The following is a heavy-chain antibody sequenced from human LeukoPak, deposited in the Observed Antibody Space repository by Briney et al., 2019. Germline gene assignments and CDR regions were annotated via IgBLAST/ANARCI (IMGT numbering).Heavy chain of an antibody. D-gene: IGHD2-2*01. V-gene: IGHV3-73*01. CDR2: IRSKANSYAT. J-gene: IGHJ6*03. CDR1: GFTFSGSA. CDR3: TRPGGYCSSTSCYAINYYYMDV. Sequence: PGGSLRLSCAASGFTFSGSAMHWVRQASGKGLEWVGRIRSKANSYATAYAASVKGRFTIPRDDSKNTAYLQMNSLKTEDTAVYYCTRPGGYCSSTSCYAINYYYMDVWGKGTTVTVSS.